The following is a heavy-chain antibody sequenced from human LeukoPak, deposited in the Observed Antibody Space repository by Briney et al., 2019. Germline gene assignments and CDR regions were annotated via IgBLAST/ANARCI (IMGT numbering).Heavy chain of an antibody. CDR1: GASFSSSPYY. CDR3: SRDRPTTYYYYHMDV. J-gene: IGHJ6*03. CDR2: FYYGGTT. V-gene: IGHV4-39*02. Sequence: SETLSLTCSVSGASFSSSPYYWGWIRQPPGKGLEWIGNFYYGGTTYYNPSLKSRITLSVDRSENHFSLKLSSVTAADTAVYYCSRDRPTTYYYYHMDVWGKGTTVTVSS. D-gene: IGHD5-12*01.